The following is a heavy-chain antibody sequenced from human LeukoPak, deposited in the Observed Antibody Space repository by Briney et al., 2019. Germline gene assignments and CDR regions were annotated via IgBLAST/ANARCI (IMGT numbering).Heavy chain of an antibody. CDR2: ISGISGSTT. CDR3: AKNYASGRGVPYGMDV. V-gene: IGHV3-23*01. J-gene: IGHJ6*02. D-gene: IGHD3-10*01. Sequence: GGSLRLSCAASGFDFGNHAMRWVRQAPGKGLEWVSAISGISGSTTIYADSVKGRFTVSRDNSKRTLYLQMNSLRAEDTAAYYCAKNYASGRGVPYGMDVWGQGTTVTVAS. CDR1: GFDFGNHA.